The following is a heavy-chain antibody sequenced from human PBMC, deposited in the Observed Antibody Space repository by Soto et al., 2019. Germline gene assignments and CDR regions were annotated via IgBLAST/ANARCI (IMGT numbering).Heavy chain of an antibody. CDR3: AAEGSGPYYYYGMDV. Sequence: SVKVSCKASGFTFTSSAMQWVRQARGQRLEWIGWIVVGSGNTNYAQKFQERVTITRDMSTSTAYMELSSLRSEDTAVYYCAAEGSGPYYYYGMDVWGQGTTVTVSS. V-gene: IGHV1-58*02. CDR2: IVVGSGNT. CDR1: GFTFTSSA. J-gene: IGHJ6*02.